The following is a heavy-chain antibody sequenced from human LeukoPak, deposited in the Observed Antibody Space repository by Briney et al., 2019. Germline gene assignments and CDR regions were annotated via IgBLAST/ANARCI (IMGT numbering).Heavy chain of an antibody. CDR1: GGSISSGGYS. Sequence: SSETLSLTCAVSGGSISSGGYSWSWIRQPPGKGLEWIGYIYYSGSTYYNPSLKSRVTISVDTSKNQISLRLNSVTAADTAIYYCAKSGGYGLIDYWGQGTLVTVSS. CDR2: IYYSGST. D-gene: IGHD1-26*01. V-gene: IGHV4-30-4*07. CDR3: AKSGGYGLIDY. J-gene: IGHJ4*02.